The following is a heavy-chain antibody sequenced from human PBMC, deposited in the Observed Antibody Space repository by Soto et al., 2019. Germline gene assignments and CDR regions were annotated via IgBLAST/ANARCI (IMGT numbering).Heavy chain of an antibody. Sequence: EVQLVESGGGLVQPGGSLRLSCAASGFTFTNLWIYWVRQTPEKGLVWVAGINGDGTITAYADSVKGRFTISRDNAKSRLYPQMNSLTIEDTALYYCVRDFRWGQGTLVTVSS. CDR3: VRDFR. CDR1: GFTFTNLW. V-gene: IGHV3-74*01. CDR2: INGDGTIT. J-gene: IGHJ1*01.